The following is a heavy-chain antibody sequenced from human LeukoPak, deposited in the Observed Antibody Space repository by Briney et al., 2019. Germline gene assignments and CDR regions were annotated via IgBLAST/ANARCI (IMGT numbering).Heavy chain of an antibody. CDR2: ISDYNGKT. Sequence: GASVKVSCKASGYTFTSYGISWVRQAPGQGLEWMGWISDYNGKTNYAQKFQGRVTMTTDTSTNTAYMELRSLRSDDTAVYYCARDPQQLVGATGGGFEYWGQGTLVTVSS. D-gene: IGHD1-26*01. CDR1: GYTFTSYG. V-gene: IGHV1-18*01. CDR3: ARDPQQLVGATGGGFEY. J-gene: IGHJ4*02.